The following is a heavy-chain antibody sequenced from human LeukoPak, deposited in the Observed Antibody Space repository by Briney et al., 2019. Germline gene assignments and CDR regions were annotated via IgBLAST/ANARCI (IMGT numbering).Heavy chain of an antibody. Sequence: SETLSLTCTVSGGSISSSSYYWGWIRQPPGKGLEWIGSIYYSGSTYYNPSLKSRVTISVDTPKNQFSLKLSSVTAADTAVYYCARETYSGGSSWYSSGGFDYWGQGTLVTVSS. CDR1: GGSISSSSYY. CDR2: IYYSGST. J-gene: IGHJ4*02. D-gene: IGHD6-13*01. CDR3: ARETYSGGSSWYSSGGFDY. V-gene: IGHV4-39*07.